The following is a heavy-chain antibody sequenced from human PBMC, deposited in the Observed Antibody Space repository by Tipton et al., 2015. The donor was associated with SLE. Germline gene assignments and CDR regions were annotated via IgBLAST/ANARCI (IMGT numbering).Heavy chain of an antibody. V-gene: IGHV4-59*11. CDR3: ARDREMAGAFDI. Sequence: GLVKPSGTLSLTCTVSGGSISSHYWSWIRQPPGKGLEWIGCFSNTGSTNFNPSLKSRVTISVDTSKNQFSLKLTSVTAADTAVYYCARDREMAGAFDIWGQGTMVTVSS. D-gene: IGHD5-24*01. CDR1: GGSISSHY. J-gene: IGHJ3*02. CDR2: FSNTGST.